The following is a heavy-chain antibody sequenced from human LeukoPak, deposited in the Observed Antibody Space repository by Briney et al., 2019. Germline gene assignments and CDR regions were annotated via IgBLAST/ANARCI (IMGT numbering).Heavy chain of an antibody. V-gene: IGHV4-59*12. CDR3: ARWEGGSYYDFDY. Sequence: SETLSLTCTVSGGSISSYYWSWIRQPPGKGLEWIGYIYYSGSTNYNPSLKSRVTISVDTSKNQFSLRLSSVTAADTAVYYCARWEGGSYYDFDYWGQGTLVTVSS. J-gene: IGHJ4*02. CDR2: IYYSGST. D-gene: IGHD1-26*01. CDR1: GGSISSYY.